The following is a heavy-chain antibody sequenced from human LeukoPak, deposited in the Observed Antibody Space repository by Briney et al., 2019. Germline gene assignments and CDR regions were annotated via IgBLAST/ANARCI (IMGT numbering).Heavy chain of an antibody. D-gene: IGHD6-13*01. Sequence: ASVKVSCKASGGTFSSYAISWVRQAPGQGLEWMGRIIPILGIANYAQKFQGKVTITADKSASTAYMELSSLRSEDTAVYYCARLNTPYSSSWTSIGSSYYYYGMDVWGQGTTVTVSS. J-gene: IGHJ6*02. CDR1: GGTFSSYA. V-gene: IGHV1-69*04. CDR3: ARLNTPYSSSWTSIGSSYYYYGMDV. CDR2: IIPILGIA.